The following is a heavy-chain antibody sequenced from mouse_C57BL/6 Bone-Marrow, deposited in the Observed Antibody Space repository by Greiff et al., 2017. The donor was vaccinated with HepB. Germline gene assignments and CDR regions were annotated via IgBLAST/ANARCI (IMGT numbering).Heavy chain of an antibody. V-gene: IGHV1-26*01. CDR1: RYTFTDYY. CDR2: INPNNGGT. D-gene: IGHD2-4*01. Sequence: EVQLQQSGPELVKPGASVKISCKASRYTFTDYYMNWVKQSHGKSLEWIGDINPNNGGTSYNQKFKGKATLTVDKSSSTAYMELRSLTSEDSAVYYCARDYDGPYYYAMDYWGQGTSVTVSS. J-gene: IGHJ4*01. CDR3: ARDYDGPYYYAMDY.